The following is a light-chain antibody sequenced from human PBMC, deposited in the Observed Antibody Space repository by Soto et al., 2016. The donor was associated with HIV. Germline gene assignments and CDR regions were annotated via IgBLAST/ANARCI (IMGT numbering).Light chain of an antibody. CDR3: QVWDSSSDHLWV. J-gene: IGLJ3*02. CDR1: NIGSKS. Sequence: SYELIQPPSVSVAPGKTARITCGGNNIGSKSVHWYQQKPGQAPVLVVYDDRDRPSGIPERFSGSNSGNTATLTISRVEAGDEADYYCQVWDSSSDHLWVFGGGTKLTVL. CDR2: DDR. V-gene: IGLV3-21*03.